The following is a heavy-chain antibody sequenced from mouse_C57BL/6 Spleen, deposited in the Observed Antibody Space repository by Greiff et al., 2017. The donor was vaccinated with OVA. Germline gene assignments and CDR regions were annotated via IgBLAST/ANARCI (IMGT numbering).Heavy chain of an antibody. CDR2: IYPGSGST. CDR1: GYTFTSYW. V-gene: IGHV1-55*01. J-gene: IGHJ2*01. CDR3: ASLLTFLDY. Sequence: LQPGAELVKPGASVKMSCKASGYTFTSYWITWVMQRPGQGLEWIGDIYPGSGSTNYNEKFKSKATLTVDTSSSTAYMQLSSLTSEDAAVYYCASLLTFLDYWGQGTTLTVSS. D-gene: IGHD4-1*01.